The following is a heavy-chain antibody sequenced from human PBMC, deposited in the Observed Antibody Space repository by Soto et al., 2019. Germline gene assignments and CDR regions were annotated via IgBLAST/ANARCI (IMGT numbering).Heavy chain of an antibody. V-gene: IGHV4-4*07. D-gene: IGHD3-10*01. CDR3: ARERHNYGSNDY. CDR2: ISGFTGTT. CDR1: GDSIGRSY. J-gene: IGHJ4*02. Sequence: PSETLSLTCFVSGDSIGRSYWSWVRQTAGKGLEWIGRISGFTGTTNYNPSLKSRVTLSQDRSTNQFSLKLSSVTAADTAVYYCARERHNYGSNDYWGQGILVTFSS.